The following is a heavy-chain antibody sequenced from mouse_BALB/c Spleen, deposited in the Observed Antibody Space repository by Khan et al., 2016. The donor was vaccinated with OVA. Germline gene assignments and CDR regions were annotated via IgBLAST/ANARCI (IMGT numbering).Heavy chain of an antibody. Sequence: QVQLKESGPGLVAPSQNLSITCTVSGFSLTDYGVSWIRQPPGKGLEWLGVIWGGGTTYYNSALKSRLRISKDKSKSQVFLKMNSLQTDDTAMNYCAKGVWSYYFALDYWGQGTSVTVSS. V-gene: IGHV2-6-5*01. CDR2: IWGGGTT. CDR1: GFSLTDYG. D-gene: IGHD2-10*02. J-gene: IGHJ4*01. CDR3: AKGVWSYYFALDY.